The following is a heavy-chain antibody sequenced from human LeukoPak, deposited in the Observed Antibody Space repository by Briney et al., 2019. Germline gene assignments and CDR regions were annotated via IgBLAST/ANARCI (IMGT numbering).Heavy chain of an antibody. CDR2: ISANNGET. CDR1: GYTFTNYG. J-gene: IGHJ4*02. V-gene: IGHV1-18*04. D-gene: IGHD2-2*01. Sequence: ASVKVSCKASGYTFTNYGISWVRQAPGQGLEWMAWISANNGETRYAQNFQGRVTMTTDTSTSTAYLELRSLRSDDTAVYYCAGVPPSAHQLLSSDYWGQGTQVTVSS. CDR3: AGVPPSAHQLLSSDY.